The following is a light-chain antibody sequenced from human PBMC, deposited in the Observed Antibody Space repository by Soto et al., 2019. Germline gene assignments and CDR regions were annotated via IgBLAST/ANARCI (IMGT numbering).Light chain of an antibody. V-gene: IGKV3-11*01. CDR1: QSVSIY. CDR2: DAS. CDR3: QQRGSWPDT. Sequence: EIVLTQSPATLSLSPGERVTLSCRASQSVSIYLAWFQHKPGQAPRLLIYDASNRATGVPPRFSGSGSGTDFTLTISSLDPEDFAVYYCQQRGSWPDTFGQGTKVEIK. J-gene: IGKJ2*01.